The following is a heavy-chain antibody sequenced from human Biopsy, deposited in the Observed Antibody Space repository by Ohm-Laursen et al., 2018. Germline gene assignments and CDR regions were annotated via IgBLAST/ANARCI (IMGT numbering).Heavy chain of an antibody. V-gene: IGHV3-11*01. CDR2: ISGSGTTI. J-gene: IGHJ4*02. D-gene: IGHD3-10*01. Sequence: SLRLSCAASGFTFGDFSMNWVRQAPGKGLKWLSYISGSGTTIFYADSVKGRFTVSRDNAKNSMYLQMNSLTVEDTAVYYCARDGAGSYHDYWGQGTLVTVSS. CDR1: GFTFGDFS. CDR3: ARDGAGSYHDY.